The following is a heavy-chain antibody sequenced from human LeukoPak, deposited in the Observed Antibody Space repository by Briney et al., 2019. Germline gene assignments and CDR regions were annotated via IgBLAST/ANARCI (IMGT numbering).Heavy chain of an antibody. V-gene: IGHV4-34*12. CDR1: GGSFSGYY. Sequence: SETLSLTCGVYGGSFSGYYRSWIRQPPGKGLEWIGEILHDGSTNYNPSLKSRVTISVDTSKNQFSLKLNSVTAADTAVYYCAIIVPPFIHPLDWGQGTLVTVSS. J-gene: IGHJ4*02. CDR3: AIIVPPFIHPLD. D-gene: IGHD3-16*02. CDR2: ILHDGST.